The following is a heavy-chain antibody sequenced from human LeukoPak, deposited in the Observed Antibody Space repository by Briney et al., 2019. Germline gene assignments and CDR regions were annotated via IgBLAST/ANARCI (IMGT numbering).Heavy chain of an antibody. CDR3: TRHPDYYSGSGGYDF. D-gene: IGHD3-10*01. V-gene: IGHV3-73*01. CDR2: IRSKANTYAT. J-gene: IGHJ4*02. CDR1: GFTFSGSD. Sequence: QSGGSLRLSCAASGFTFSGSDMHWVRQASGKGLEWVGRIRSKANTYATAYAASVKGRFTISRDDSKNSAYLQMNSLKTEDTAVYYCTRHPDYYSGSGGYDFWGQGTLVTVSS.